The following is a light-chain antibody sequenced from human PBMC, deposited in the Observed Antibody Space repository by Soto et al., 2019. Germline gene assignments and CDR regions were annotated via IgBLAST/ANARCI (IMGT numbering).Light chain of an antibody. CDR2: DVS. CDR3: SSCTSSSTFV. CDR1: SSDVGGHNC. V-gene: IGLV2-14*01. Sequence: QSALIQPASVSGSPGQSITISCTGTSSDVGGHNCASWYQQHPGRAPKLMINDVSNRPSGVSDRFSGSKSGNTASLTISGLQAEDEADYYCSSCTSSSTFVFGTGTQLTVL. J-gene: IGLJ1*01.